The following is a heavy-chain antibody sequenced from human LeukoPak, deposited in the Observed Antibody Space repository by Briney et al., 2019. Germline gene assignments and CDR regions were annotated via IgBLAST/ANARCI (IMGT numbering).Heavy chain of an antibody. CDR2: ISYDGSNK. J-gene: IGHJ6*02. CDR1: GFTFSSYG. V-gene: IGHV3-30*03. CDR3: ARITVTSYGMDV. Sequence: GRSLRLSCAASGFTFSSYGMHWVRQAPGKGLEWVAVISYDGSNKYYADSVKGRFTISRDNSKNTLYLQMSSLRSEDTAVYYCARITVTSYGMDVWGQGTTVTVSS. D-gene: IGHD4-17*01.